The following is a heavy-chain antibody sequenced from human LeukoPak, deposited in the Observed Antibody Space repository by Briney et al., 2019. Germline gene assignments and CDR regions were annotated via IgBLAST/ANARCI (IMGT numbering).Heavy chain of an antibody. V-gene: IGHV1-18*01. J-gene: IGHJ4*02. Sequence: ASVKVSCKASGYTFTSYGISWVRQAPGQGLEWMGWISAYNGNTNYAQKLQGRVTMTTDTSTSTAYMELRSLRSDDTAMYYCARGLITSFGVVIIGFDYWGQGTLVTVSS. CDR2: ISAYNGNT. CDR1: GYTFTSYG. CDR3: ARGLITSFGVVIIGFDY. D-gene: IGHD3-3*01.